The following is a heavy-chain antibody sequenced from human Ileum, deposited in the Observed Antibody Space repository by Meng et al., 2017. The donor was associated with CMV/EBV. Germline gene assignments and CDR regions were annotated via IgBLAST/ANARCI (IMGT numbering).Heavy chain of an antibody. D-gene: IGHD3-22*01. CDR2: TYYRSKWYT. J-gene: IGHJ1*01. CDR3: ARQYDTKLPH. CDR1: GDSVSGNNVA. V-gene: IGHV6-1*01. Sequence: SETLSLTFAISGDSVSGNNVAWNWIRLSPSRGLEWLGRTYYRSKWYTDYAVSVRSRLIINPDTSKNQFCLRLSSVTPADLAVYYCARQYDTKLPHWGQGTLVTVSS.